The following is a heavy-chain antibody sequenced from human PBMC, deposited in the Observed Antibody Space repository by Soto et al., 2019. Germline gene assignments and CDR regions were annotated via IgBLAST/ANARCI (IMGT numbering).Heavy chain of an antibody. J-gene: IGHJ1*01. Sequence: GGSLRLSCAASGFTFSSYAMSWVRQAPGKGLEWVSAISGSGGSTYYADSVKGRFTISRDNSKNTLYLQMNSLRAEDTAVYYCAKDFHGSGSYYKHIGYFQHWGQGTLVTVSS. CDR1: GFTFSSYA. CDR3: AKDFHGSGSYYKHIGYFQH. D-gene: IGHD3-10*01. CDR2: ISGSGGST. V-gene: IGHV3-23*01.